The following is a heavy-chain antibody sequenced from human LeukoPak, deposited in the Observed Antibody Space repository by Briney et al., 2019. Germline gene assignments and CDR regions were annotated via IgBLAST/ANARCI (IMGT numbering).Heavy chain of an antibody. CDR3: VHRFATSQGPVS. V-gene: IGHV2-5*02. J-gene: IGHJ5*02. D-gene: IGHD1-26*01. Sequence: SGPTLFNPTPPLTLTYSLSGFSLRTSGMSVGWIRQPPVKALEWLSLIHSDYDKEYSPSMNNRLTITRDTTNNQVALTMTNVDPVDTATYYCVHRFATSQGPVSWGPGTLVTVSS. CDR1: GFSLRTSGMS. CDR2: IHSDYDK.